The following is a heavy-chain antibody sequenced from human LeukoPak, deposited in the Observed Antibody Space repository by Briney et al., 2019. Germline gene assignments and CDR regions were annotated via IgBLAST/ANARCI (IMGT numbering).Heavy chain of an antibody. Sequence: ASVKVSCKASGYTFTGYYMHWVRQAPGQGLEWMGWINPNSGGTNYAQKFQGRVTMTRDTSISTAYMELSRLRSDDTAVYYCARDLEVGATFDYWGQGTLVTDSS. V-gene: IGHV1-2*02. D-gene: IGHD1-26*01. J-gene: IGHJ4*02. CDR1: GYTFTGYY. CDR3: ARDLEVGATFDY. CDR2: INPNSGGT.